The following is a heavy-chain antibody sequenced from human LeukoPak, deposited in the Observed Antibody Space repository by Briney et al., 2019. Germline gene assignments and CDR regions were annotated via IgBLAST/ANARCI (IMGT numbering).Heavy chain of an antibody. CDR1: GFTFNKYW. CDR2: IEQDGSEK. D-gene: IGHD5-12*01. V-gene: IGHV3-7*01. CDR3: ARDGPYRGYYSDY. J-gene: IGHJ4*02. Sequence: PGGSLRLSCAASGFTFNKYWMSWVRQAPGKGLEWLAHIEQDGSEKYFVDSVKGRFTISRDNAKNSLYLQMNSLRAEDTAVYYCARDGPYRGYYSDYWGQGTLVTVSS.